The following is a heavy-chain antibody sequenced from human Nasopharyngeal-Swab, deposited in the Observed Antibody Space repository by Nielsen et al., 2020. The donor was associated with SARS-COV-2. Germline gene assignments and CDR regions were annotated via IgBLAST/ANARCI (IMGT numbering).Heavy chain of an antibody. D-gene: IGHD3-10*01. CDR1: GGSISSSSYY. Sequence: SETLSLTCTVSGGSISSSSYYWSWIRQPPGKGLEWIGYIYYSGSTNYNPSLKSRVTISVDTSKNQFSLKLSSVTAADTAVYYCARLSELVGGDTWGQGTLVTVSS. CDR3: ARLSELVGGDT. J-gene: IGHJ5*02. CDR2: IYYSGST. V-gene: IGHV4-61*01.